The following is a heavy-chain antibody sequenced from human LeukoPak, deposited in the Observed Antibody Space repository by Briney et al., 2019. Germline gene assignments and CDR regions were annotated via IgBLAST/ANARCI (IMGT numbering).Heavy chain of an antibody. Sequence: GASVKVSCKASGYTFTSYGISWVRQAPGQGLEWMGWISAYNGNTNYAQKLQGRVTMTTDTSTSTAYLELRGLRSDDTAVYYCARDRTYYYCYGMDVWGKGTTVTVSS. CDR1: GYTFTSYG. CDR2: ISAYNGNT. J-gene: IGHJ6*04. CDR3: ARDRTYYYCYGMDV. V-gene: IGHV1-18*04. D-gene: IGHD1-1*01.